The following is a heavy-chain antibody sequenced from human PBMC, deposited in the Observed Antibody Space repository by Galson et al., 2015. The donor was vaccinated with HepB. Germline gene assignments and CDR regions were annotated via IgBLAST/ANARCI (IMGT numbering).Heavy chain of an antibody. CDR1: GFTFSSYS. Sequence: SLRLSCAASGFTFSSYSMNWVRQAPGKGLEWVSYISSSSSTIYYADSVKGRFTISRDNAKNSLYLQMNSLRAEDTAVYYCARSGPGYFDWSFDYWGQGTLVTVSS. CDR3: ARSGPGYFDWSFDY. CDR2: ISSSSSTI. V-gene: IGHV3-48*01. J-gene: IGHJ4*02. D-gene: IGHD3-9*01.